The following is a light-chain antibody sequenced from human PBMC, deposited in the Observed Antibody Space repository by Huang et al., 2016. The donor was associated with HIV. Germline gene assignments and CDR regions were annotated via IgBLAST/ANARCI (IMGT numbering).Light chain of an antibody. J-gene: IGKJ1*01. V-gene: IGKV3-20*01. Sequence: EILLTQSPGTLSLSPGERATLTGRASQSVGRSSLAWYQQQPGRAPTLLIYDASRRASDIPDRFSGSGSGTDFTLTITRLEPQDFAVYYCQQYGSSPTTFGQGTKVEI. CDR1: QSVGRSS. CDR3: QQYGSSPTT. CDR2: DAS.